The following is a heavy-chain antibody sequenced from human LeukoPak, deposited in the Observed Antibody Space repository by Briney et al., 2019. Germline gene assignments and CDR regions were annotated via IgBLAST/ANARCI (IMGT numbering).Heavy chain of an antibody. D-gene: IGHD4-23*01. Sequence: SETLSLTCSVSGDSVSSNNYYWSWIRQPPGKGLEWIGEINHSGSTNYNPSLKSRVTISVDTSKNQFSLKLRSVTAADTAVYYCARGRWVVSPTGIYYYYGMDVWGQGTTVTVSS. J-gene: IGHJ6*02. CDR1: GDSVSSNNYY. CDR3: ARGRWVVSPTGIYYYYGMDV. CDR2: INHSGST. V-gene: IGHV4-39*07.